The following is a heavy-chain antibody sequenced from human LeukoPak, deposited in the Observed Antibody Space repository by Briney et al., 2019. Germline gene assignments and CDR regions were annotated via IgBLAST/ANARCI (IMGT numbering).Heavy chain of an antibody. D-gene: IGHD1-26*01. Sequence: SETLSLTCTVSGDSISSSRFYWAWTRQPPGKGLEWIGSILYTGRTFYNPSLKSRVTISVDTSKNQFSLRLGSVTASDTAVYYCARRDVGATIDYWGQGTLVTVSS. V-gene: IGHV4-39*01. CDR1: GDSISSSRFY. CDR2: ILYTGRT. CDR3: ARRDVGATIDY. J-gene: IGHJ4*02.